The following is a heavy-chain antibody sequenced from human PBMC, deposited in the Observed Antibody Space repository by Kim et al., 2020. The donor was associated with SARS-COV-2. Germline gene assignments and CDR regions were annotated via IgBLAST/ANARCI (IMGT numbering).Heavy chain of an antibody. J-gene: IGHJ4*02. CDR1: GFTFSNAW. CDR3: TTDPASIVGAPTRVLWVDY. Sequence: GGSLRLSCAASGFTFSNAWMSWVRQAPGKGLEWVGRIKSKTDGGTTDYAAPVKGRFTISRDDSKNTLYLQMNSLKTEDTAVYYCTTDPASIVGAPTRVLWVDYWGQGTLVTVSS. CDR2: IKSKTDGGTT. V-gene: IGHV3-15*01. D-gene: IGHD1-26*01.